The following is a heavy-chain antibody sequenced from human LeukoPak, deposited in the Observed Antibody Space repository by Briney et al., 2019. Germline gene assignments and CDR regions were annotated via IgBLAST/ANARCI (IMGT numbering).Heavy chain of an antibody. CDR2: VYYSGDT. J-gene: IGHJ4*02. CDR1: GGSIRIGGYY. CDR3: ARAKLYCSGGTCYSVWYFDY. Sequence: SQTLSLTCTVSGGSIRIGGYYWSWIRQRPGKGLEFIGSVYYSGDTYNNPSLKSRLTISVDTSKNQFSLELSSVTAADTAVYYCARAKLYCSGGTCYSVWYFDYWGQGTLVTVSS. V-gene: IGHV4-31*03. D-gene: IGHD2-15*01.